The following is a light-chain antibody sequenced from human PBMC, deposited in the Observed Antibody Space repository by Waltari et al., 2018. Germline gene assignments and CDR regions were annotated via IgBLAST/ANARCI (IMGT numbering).Light chain of an antibody. CDR2: EVS. V-gene: IGLV2-23*02. CDR3: CSYGGGTTFVV. J-gene: IGLJ2*01. Sequence: QSALTQPASVSGSPGQSITISCTGTTRDIGNYKLGSWYQQHPGKVPKLRIYEVSERPSGVSTRFSGSKSGNTPSLTISGLQAEDEADYYCCSYGGGTTFVVFGGGTKRTVL. CDR1: TRDIGNYKL.